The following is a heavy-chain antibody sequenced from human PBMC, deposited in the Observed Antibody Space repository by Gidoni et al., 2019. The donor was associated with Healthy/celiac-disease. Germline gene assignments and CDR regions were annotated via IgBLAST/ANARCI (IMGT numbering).Heavy chain of an antibody. V-gene: IGHV3-23*01. Sequence: EVQLFESGGGLVQPGGSQRLSCAASGFTFSSYAMSWFRQAPGKGLEWVSAISGSGGSTYYADSVKGRFTISRDNSKNTLYLQMNSLRAEDTAVYYCAKDRRLGSGSYYDRIYYYYGMDVWGQGTTVTVSS. J-gene: IGHJ6*02. CDR3: AKDRRLGSGSYYDRIYYYYGMDV. D-gene: IGHD3-10*01. CDR2: ISGSGGST. CDR1: GFTFSSYA.